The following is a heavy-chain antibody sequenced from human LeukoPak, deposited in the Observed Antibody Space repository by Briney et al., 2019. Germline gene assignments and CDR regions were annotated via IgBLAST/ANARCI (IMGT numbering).Heavy chain of an antibody. CDR3: ARVPGRGYGLYCFDY. D-gene: IGHD3-22*01. Sequence: ASVKVSCKASGYTFINYYLHWVRQAPGQGPEWMGEINPTGGDTIYAQKFQGRVTMARDMSTSTVYMELSSLRSEDTAVYYCARVPGRGYGLYCFDYWGQGTLVTVSS. J-gene: IGHJ4*02. CDR2: INPTGGDT. V-gene: IGHV1-46*01. CDR1: GYTFINYY.